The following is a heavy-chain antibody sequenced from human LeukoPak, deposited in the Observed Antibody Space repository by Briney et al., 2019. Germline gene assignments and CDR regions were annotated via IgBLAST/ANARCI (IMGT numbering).Heavy chain of an antibody. D-gene: IGHD3-9*01. CDR3: AKVSPIFYYGMDV. Sequence: GGSLRLSCAASVFTFSSYAMSWVRQAPGRGLEWVSAISGSGGSTYYADSVKGRFTTSRDNSRNTLYLQMNSLRAEDTAVYYCAKVSPIFYYGMDVWGKGTTVTVSS. CDR2: ISGSGGST. J-gene: IGHJ6*04. CDR1: VFTFSSYA. V-gene: IGHV3-23*01.